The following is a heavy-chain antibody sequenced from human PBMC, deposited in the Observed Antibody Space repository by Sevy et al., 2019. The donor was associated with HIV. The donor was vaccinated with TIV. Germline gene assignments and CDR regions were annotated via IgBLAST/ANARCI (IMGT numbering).Heavy chain of an antibody. J-gene: IGHJ4*02. CDR3: AKGVDS. CDR2: IKEDGSET. D-gene: IGHD6-13*01. Sequence: GGSLRLSCTASGFTFGDYWMNWVRQAPGKGLEWVGNIKEDGSETYYVDSVKGRFTISRDNANNSLYLQMNSLRAEDTAVYYCAKGVDSWGQGTLVTVSS. CDR1: GFTFGDYW. V-gene: IGHV3-7*01.